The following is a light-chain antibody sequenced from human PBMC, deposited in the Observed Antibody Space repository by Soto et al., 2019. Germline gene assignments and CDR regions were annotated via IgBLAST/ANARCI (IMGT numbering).Light chain of an antibody. CDR1: TRDVGRHDY. Sequence: QSALTQPPSASGSPGQSVTISCTGTTRDVGRHDYVSWYQQHPGKAPQLMIYEVNKRPSGVPDRFSGSKSGNTASLTVSGLQADDEAEYYCSSYAGSNTLILGGGTKVTVL. CDR2: EVN. J-gene: IGLJ2*01. CDR3: SSYAGSNTLI. V-gene: IGLV2-8*01.